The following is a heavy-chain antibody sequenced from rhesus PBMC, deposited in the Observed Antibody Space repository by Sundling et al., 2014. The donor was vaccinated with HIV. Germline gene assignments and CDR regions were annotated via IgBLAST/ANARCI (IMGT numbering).Heavy chain of an antibody. J-gene: IGHJ6*01. CDR3: ASHDTPLYSRELYGLDS. D-gene: IGHD6-13*01. CDR1: GFIFSSYG. CDR2: ISYDGSKK. Sequence: EVQLVESGGGLVQPGGSLRLSCAASGFIFSSYGMHWVRQAPGKGLEWVAVISYDGSKKYYADSVKDRFTISRDNSKNMVYLQMNNLKLEDTAVYYCASHDTPLYSRELYGLDSWGQGVVVTVSS. V-gene: IGHV3-54*02.